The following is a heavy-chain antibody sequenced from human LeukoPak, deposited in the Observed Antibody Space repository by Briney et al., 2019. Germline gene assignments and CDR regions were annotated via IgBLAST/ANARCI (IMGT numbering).Heavy chain of an antibody. D-gene: IGHD5-24*01. CDR1: GGSISSYY. CDR2: IYYSGST. V-gene: IGHV4-59*01. Sequence: SETLSLTCSVSGGSISSYYWSWIRQPPGKGLEWIGYIYYSGSTNYNPSLKSRVTISVDTSKNQFSLKLSSVTAADTAMYYCVKTAGRDGGSWGQGTLVTVSS. CDR3: VKTAGRDGGS. J-gene: IGHJ5*02.